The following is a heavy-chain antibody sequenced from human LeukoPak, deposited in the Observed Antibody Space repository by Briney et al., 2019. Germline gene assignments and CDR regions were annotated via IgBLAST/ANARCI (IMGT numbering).Heavy chain of an antibody. J-gene: IGHJ4*02. D-gene: IGHD3-22*01. V-gene: IGHV3-48*03. Sequence: GSLRLSCAASGFTFRNYEMNWVRQAPGKGLEGISYISGSGITIYYADSVKGRFTISRDNAKNSLYLQMNILRAEDTAVYYCARVNYYDSSGYYYEDDYWGQGTLVTVSS. CDR2: ISGSGITI. CDR1: GFTFRNYE. CDR3: ARVNYYDSSGYYYEDDY.